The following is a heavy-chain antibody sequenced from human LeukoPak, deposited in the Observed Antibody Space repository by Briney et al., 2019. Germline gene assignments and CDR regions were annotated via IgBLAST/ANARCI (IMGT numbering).Heavy chain of an antibody. V-gene: IGHV3-30-3*01. D-gene: IGHD2-15*01. Sequence: GGSLRLSCAASGFTFSSYAMRWVRQAPGKGLEWVEVISYDGSNKYYADSVKGRFTISRDNSKNTLYLQMNSLRAEDTAVYYCARSGFSAGYYFDYWGQGTLVTVSS. CDR1: GFTFSSYA. J-gene: IGHJ4*02. CDR2: ISYDGSNK. CDR3: ARSGFSAGYYFDY.